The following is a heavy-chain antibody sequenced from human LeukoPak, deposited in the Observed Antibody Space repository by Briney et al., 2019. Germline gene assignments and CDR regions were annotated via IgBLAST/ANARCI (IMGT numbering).Heavy chain of an antibody. CDR3: ARDLAVAARLEFGY. Sequence: GGSLRLSCAASGFTFSSYSMSWVRQAPGKGLEWVSSISSSSSYIYYADSVKGRFTISRDNAKNSLYLQMNSLRAEDTAVYYCARDLAVAARLEFGYWGQGTLVTVSS. CDR1: GFTFSSYS. V-gene: IGHV3-21*01. J-gene: IGHJ4*02. D-gene: IGHD6-6*01. CDR2: ISSSSSYI.